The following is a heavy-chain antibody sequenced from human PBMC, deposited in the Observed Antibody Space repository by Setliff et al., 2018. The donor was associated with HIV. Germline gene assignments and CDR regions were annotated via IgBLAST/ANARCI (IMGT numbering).Heavy chain of an antibody. CDR2: IYYSGSI. Sequence: SETLSLTCTVSGGSISTRTYYWGWVRQPPGKGLEWIGSIYYSGSIYYNPSLKSRVTISVATSENQISLNLNSATAADTAVYYCARKQWLGAAFDYWGQGTPVTVPQ. J-gene: IGHJ4*02. CDR3: ARKQWLGAAFDY. CDR1: GGSISTRTYY. D-gene: IGHD6-19*01. V-gene: IGHV4-39*01.